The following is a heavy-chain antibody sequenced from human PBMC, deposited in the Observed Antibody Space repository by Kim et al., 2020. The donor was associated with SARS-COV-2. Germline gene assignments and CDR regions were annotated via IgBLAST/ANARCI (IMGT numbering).Heavy chain of an antibody. CDR3: ARAHPGDLLFDY. Sequence: YTPSLKRRVPISVDTSKNQFSLKLSSVTAADPAVYYCARAHPGDLLFDYWGQGTLVTVSS. D-gene: IGHD4-17*01. V-gene: IGHV4-59*01. J-gene: IGHJ4*02.